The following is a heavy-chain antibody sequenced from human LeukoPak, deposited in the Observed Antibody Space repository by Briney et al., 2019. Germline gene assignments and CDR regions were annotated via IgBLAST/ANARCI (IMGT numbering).Heavy chain of an antibody. CDR1: GFTVANTR. D-gene: IGHD4-17*01. Sequence: GESLRLSCVASGFTVANTRMGWVRQPPGKGLEWVSVIYRDGTTSYADSVEGRFTISGDISKNTVYLQMNNLRAEDTAIYYCIRERFGDYAENWGQGTLVTVSS. J-gene: IGHJ4*02. CDR3: IRERFGDYAEN. V-gene: IGHV3-53*03. CDR2: IYRDGTT.